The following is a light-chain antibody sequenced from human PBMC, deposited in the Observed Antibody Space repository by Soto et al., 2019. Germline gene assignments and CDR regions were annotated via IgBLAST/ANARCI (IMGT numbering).Light chain of an antibody. CDR2: EVS. Sequence: QSALTQPPSASGSPGQSVTISCTGTSSDVGAYNYVSWFQQHPGNAPKLMIYEVSKRPSGLPDRFSGSKSANTASLTVSGLQAEDEADYYCSSYAGSNWIFGGGTKLTVL. V-gene: IGLV2-8*01. CDR3: SSYAGSNWI. J-gene: IGLJ2*01. CDR1: SSDVGAYNY.